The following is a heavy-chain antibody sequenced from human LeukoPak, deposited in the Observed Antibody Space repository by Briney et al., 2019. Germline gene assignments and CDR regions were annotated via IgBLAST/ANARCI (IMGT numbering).Heavy chain of an antibody. Sequence: SGGSLRLSCAASGFTFSSYGMHWVRQAPGKGLEWVAFIRYDGSNKYYADSVKGRFTISRDNSKNTLYLQMNSLRAEDTAVYYCAKVSYCSGGSCVDYWGQGTLVTVSS. CDR2: IRYDGSNK. CDR1: GFTFSSYG. J-gene: IGHJ4*02. V-gene: IGHV3-30*02. CDR3: AKVSYCSGGSCVDY. D-gene: IGHD2-15*01.